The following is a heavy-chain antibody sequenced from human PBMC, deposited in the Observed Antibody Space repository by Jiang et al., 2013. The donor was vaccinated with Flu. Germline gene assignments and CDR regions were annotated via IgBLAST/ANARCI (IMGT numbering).Heavy chain of an antibody. J-gene: IGHJ4*02. D-gene: IGHD1-14*01. Sequence: VQLLESGGGLGQPGGSLRLSCAASGFTFSTYAMTWVRQAPGKGLEWVSSLSRTGGDTYYADSVRGRFTVSRDNSKNTLFLQMNSLRAEDTAVYYCVRDRPGYKIDYWGQGTLVTVSS. V-gene: IGHV3-23*01. CDR3: VRDRPGYKIDY. CDR1: GFTFSTYA. CDR2: LSRTGGDT.